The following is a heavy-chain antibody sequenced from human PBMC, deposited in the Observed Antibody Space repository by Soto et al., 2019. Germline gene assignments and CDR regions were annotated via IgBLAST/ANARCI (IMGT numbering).Heavy chain of an antibody. Sequence: QVQLQESGPGLVRPSGTLSLTCDVSSGSISSGNWWIWIRQPPGKGLEWIGEISQSGSTNYNPSLKSRVTISLGKSKNQFSLMLTSVTAADTAVYYCARAWGGFDFRYFDLWGRGTLVTVSS. CDR3: ARAWGGFDFRYFDL. CDR1: SGSISSGNW. D-gene: IGHD5-12*01. J-gene: IGHJ2*01. V-gene: IGHV4-4*02. CDR2: ISQSGST.